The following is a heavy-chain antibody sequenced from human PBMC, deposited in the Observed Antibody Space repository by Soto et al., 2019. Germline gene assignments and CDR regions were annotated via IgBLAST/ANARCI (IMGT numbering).Heavy chain of an antibody. D-gene: IGHD3-10*01. V-gene: IGHV3-30-3*01. CDR2: ISYDGSNK. J-gene: IGHJ4*02. CDR3: ASLLLWFGELYPEDY. Sequence: SLRLSCAASGFTFSSYAMHWVRQAPGKGLEWVAVISYDGSNKYYADSVKGRFTISRDNSKNTLYLQMNSLRAEDTALYYCASLLLWFGELYPEDYWGQGTLVTVSS. CDR1: GFTFSSYA.